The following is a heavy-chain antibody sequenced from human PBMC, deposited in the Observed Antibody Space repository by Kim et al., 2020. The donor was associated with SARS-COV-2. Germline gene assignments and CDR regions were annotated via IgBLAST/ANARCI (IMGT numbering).Heavy chain of an antibody. D-gene: IGHD3-22*01. CDR2: IYYSGST. V-gene: IGHV4-59*08. J-gene: IGHJ4*01. CDR1: GGSISSYY. Sequence: SETLSLTCTVSGGSISSYYWSWIRQPPGKGLEWIGYIYYSGSTNYNPSLKSRVTISVDTSKNQFSLKLSSVTAADTAVYYCARHPDYYDSSGYYGELDY. CDR3: ARHPDYYDSSGYYGELDY.